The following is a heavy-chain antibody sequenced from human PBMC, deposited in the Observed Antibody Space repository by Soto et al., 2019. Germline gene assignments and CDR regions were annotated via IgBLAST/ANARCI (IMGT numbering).Heavy chain of an antibody. Sequence: PGESLKISCKGSVYSFTSYWIGWLRQMPGKGLEWLGLIYPGDSDTRYSPSFQCQVTISADKSISTAYMQWSSLKASDTAMYYCARCPNHWSGYYNWGQGTLVTVSS. J-gene: IGHJ4*02. CDR1: VYSFTSYW. V-gene: IGHV5-51*01. CDR2: IYPGDSDT. D-gene: IGHD3-3*01. CDR3: ARCPNHWSGYYN.